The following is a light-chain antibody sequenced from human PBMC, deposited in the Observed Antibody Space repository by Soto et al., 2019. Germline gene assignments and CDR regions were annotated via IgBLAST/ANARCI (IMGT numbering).Light chain of an antibody. CDR3: QQYYSTPWT. Sequence: DIVMTQSPDSLAVSLGERATINCKSSQSLLYSSNNKNYLAWYQHKARQPPKLLIYWASTRASGVPDRFSGGGSGTDFTLTISSLQAEDVAVYYCQQYYSTPWTFGQGTKVEIK. CDR2: WAS. CDR1: QSLLYSSNNKNY. J-gene: IGKJ1*01. V-gene: IGKV4-1*01.